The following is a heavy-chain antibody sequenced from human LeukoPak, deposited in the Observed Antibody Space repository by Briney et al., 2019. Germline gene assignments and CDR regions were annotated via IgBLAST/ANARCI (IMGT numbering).Heavy chain of an antibody. CDR1: GFTFSSYY. CDR3: AGGLGFLIES. CDR2: IKQDGSEK. J-gene: IGHJ4*02. D-gene: IGHD4-17*01. Sequence: GGSLRLSCAASGFTFSSYYMAWVRQAPGKGLEWVANIKQDGSEKYYIGSVKRRFPITRDNAENSLFLQLNSLRVEDTAVYFCAGGLGFLIESWGQGTLVTVSS. V-gene: IGHV3-7*04.